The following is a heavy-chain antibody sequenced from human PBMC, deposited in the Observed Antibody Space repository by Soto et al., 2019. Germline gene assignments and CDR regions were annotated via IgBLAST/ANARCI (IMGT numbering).Heavy chain of an antibody. CDR3: AREGGHRSHGPYYFDY. V-gene: IGHV3-30-3*01. J-gene: IGHJ4*02. D-gene: IGHD2-15*01. Sequence: SLRLSCSSSLFTFSSYAMHLVLHTPCKWLEWLAVISYDVSNKYYADSVKGRFTISRDNSKNTLHLQMNSLRAEDTAVYYCAREGGHRSHGPYYFDYWGQGTLVTVSS. CDR1: LFTFSSYA. CDR2: ISYDVSNK.